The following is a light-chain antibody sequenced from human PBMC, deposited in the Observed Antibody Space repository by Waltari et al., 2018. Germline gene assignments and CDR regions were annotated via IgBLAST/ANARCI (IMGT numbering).Light chain of an antibody. J-gene: IGKJ3*01. Sequence: DVVMTQFPLSLPITPGPPASIPCRSSQSLLHSNGNTYLTWYQQKPGQPPRRLIYEVSNQDSGVPDRFSGSGAGTDFTLKISRVEAEDVGVYYCGQGTHLPFTFGPGTKLDIK. CDR2: EVS. CDR3: GQGTHLPFT. V-gene: IGKV2-30*02. CDR1: QSLLHSNGNTY.